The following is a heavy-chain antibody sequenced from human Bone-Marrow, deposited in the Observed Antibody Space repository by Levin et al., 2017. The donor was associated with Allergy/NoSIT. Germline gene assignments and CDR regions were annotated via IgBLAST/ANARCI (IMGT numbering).Heavy chain of an antibody. CDR1: GFTFSKYS. J-gene: IGHJ6*02. CDR3: ARRDYYYYGLDV. V-gene: IGHV3-21*01. CDR2: ITTMSSYI. Sequence: LSLTCAASGFTFSKYSMTWVRQAPGKGLEWLSYITTMSSYIYYADSVEGRFTISRDNAKNSLYLEMNSLRAEDTAVYYCARRDYYYYGLDVWGRGTAVIVSS.